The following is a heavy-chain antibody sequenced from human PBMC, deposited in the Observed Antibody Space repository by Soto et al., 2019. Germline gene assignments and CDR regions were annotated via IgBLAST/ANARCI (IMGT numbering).Heavy chain of an antibody. CDR1: GFTFSSYS. CDR3: ARRGYGLYFDY. Sequence: EVQLVASGGGLVQPGGSLRLSCAASGFTFSSYSMHWVRQAPRKRLEYVSVISGNGDSTYYANSVKGRVTISRHNSKNTLYLQMGCPRAEDMAVYYCARRGYGLYFDYWGQGTLVTVSS. D-gene: IGHD3-10*01. J-gene: IGHJ4*02. V-gene: IGHV3-64*01. CDR2: ISGNGDST.